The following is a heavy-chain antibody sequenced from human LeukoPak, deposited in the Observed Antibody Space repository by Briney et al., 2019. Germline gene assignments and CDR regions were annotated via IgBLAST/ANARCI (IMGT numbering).Heavy chain of an antibody. CDR1: GFTVSSNY. Sequence: PGGSLRLSCAASGFTVSSNYMSWVRQAPGKGLEWVSVIYSGGSTYYADSVKGRFTISRDNSKNTLYLQMNSLRAEDTAVYYCARDLGTNTIFGYYYYYMDVWGKGTTVTVSS. J-gene: IGHJ6*03. CDR3: ARDLGTNTIFGYYYYYMDV. D-gene: IGHD3-3*01. V-gene: IGHV3-66*01. CDR2: IYSGGST.